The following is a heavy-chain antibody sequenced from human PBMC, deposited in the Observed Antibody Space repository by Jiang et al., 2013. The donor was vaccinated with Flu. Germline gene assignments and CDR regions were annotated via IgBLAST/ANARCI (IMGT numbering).Heavy chain of an antibody. Sequence: SGAEVKKPGASVKVSCKASGYTFTSYVMHWVRQAPGQRLEWMGWITAGNGNTKYSQNFQGRVTITRDTSATTAYMELSSLRSEDTAVYYCARGGSTSTGLFDYWGQGTLVTVSS. CDR3: ARGGSTSTGLFDY. CDR1: GYTFTSYV. J-gene: IGHJ4*02. CDR2: ITAGNGNT. D-gene: IGHD6-6*01. V-gene: IGHV1-3*01.